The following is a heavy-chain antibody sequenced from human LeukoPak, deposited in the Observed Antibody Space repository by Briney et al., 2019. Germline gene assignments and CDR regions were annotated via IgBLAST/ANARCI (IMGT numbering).Heavy chain of an antibody. V-gene: IGHV3-23*01. CDR2: ISGSGGST. D-gene: IGHD3-9*01. Sequence: GGSLRLSCAASGFTFSSYAMSWVRQAPVKGLEWVSAISGSGGSTYYADSVKGRFTISRDNSKNTLYLQMNSLRAEDTAVYYCAKVLRYFDWSPYYFDYWGQGTLVTVSS. CDR1: GFTFSSYA. CDR3: AKVLRYFDWSPYYFDY. J-gene: IGHJ4*02.